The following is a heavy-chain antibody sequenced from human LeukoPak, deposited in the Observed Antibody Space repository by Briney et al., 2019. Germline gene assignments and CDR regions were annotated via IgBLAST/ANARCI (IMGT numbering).Heavy chain of an antibody. CDR1: GFTFSDYY. D-gene: IGHD2/OR15-2a*01. V-gene: IGHV3-11*01. CDR2: ISGSGSTI. Sequence: PRGSLRLSCAASGFTFSDYYMSWIRQAPGKGLEWVSYISGSGSTIYYADSVKGRFTISRDNAKNSLYLQMNSLRAEDTAVYYCASLLPSAFRPWGQGTLVTVSS. J-gene: IGHJ5*02. CDR3: ASLLPSAFRP.